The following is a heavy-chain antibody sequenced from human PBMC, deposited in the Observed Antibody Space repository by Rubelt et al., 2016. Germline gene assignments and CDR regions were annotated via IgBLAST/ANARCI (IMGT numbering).Heavy chain of an antibody. J-gene: IGHJ4*02. D-gene: IGHD2-2*01. V-gene: IGHV4-39*07. Sequence: QLQLQESGPGLVKPSETLSLTCTVSGGSISSSSYYWGWIRQPPGKGLEWIGEINHSGSTNYNPSLKSRVTISVDTSKNQFSLKLSSVTAADTAVYYCARGQYGFDYWGQGTLVTVSS. CDR2: INHSGST. CDR3: ARGQYGFDY. CDR1: GGSISSSSYY.